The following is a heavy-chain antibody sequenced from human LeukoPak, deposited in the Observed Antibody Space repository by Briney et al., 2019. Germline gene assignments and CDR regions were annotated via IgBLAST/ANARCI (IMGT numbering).Heavy chain of an antibody. CDR1: GCSISSSSYY. Sequence: SETLSLTCTVSGCSISSSSYYWGWIRQPPGKGLEWIGSIDYSGSTYYNPFLKSRVTIYVETSKHQFCLKLSSVTAEDTAVYYCERSHRVGSWFDPWGQGNLVTVSS. CDR3: ERSHRVGSWFDP. V-gene: IGHV4-39*01. J-gene: IGHJ5*02. D-gene: IGHD1-26*01. CDR2: IDYSGST.